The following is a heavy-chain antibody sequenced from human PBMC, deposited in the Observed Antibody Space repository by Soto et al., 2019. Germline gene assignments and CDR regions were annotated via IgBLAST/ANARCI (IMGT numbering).Heavy chain of an antibody. Sequence: QVQLQESGPGLVKPSQTLSLTCTVSFGSISIGGYHWSCIRQHPGKGLEWIGDIYYSGSTYYNPSLKSRVTISVDTSKNQFSLKLSYVTAAATAVYYCARDRATDDAFAIWVQGTVVTVSS. CDR3: ARDRATDDAFAI. D-gene: IGHD5-12*01. V-gene: IGHV4-31*03. CDR2: IYYSGST. J-gene: IGHJ3*02. CDR1: FGSISIGGYH.